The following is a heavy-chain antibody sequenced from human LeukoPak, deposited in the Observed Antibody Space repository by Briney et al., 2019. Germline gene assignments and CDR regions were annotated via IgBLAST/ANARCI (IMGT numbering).Heavy chain of an antibody. D-gene: IGHD6-19*01. V-gene: IGHV3-23*01. Sequence: GGSLRLSCAASGFTFSSHAMSWVRQAPGKGLEWVSSISGSGADINYADSVKGRFIISRDNSKNTLYLPMSGLRAEDTAVYYCAKSAIAVAGTGASDFWGQGTMFTVSS. CDR3: AKSAIAVAGTGASDF. J-gene: IGHJ3*01. CDR1: GFTFSSHA. CDR2: ISGSGADI.